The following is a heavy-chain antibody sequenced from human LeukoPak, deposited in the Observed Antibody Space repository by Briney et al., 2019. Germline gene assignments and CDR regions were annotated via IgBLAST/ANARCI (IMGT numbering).Heavy chain of an antibody. J-gene: IGHJ4*02. CDR2: IRYDGSNK. V-gene: IGHV3-30*02. CDR1: GFTFSSYW. CDR3: AGDYYDTFWTY. D-gene: IGHD3-22*01. Sequence: GGSLRLSCAASGFTFSSYWMSWVRQAPGKGLEWVAFIRYDGSNKYYADSVKGRFTISRDNSKNTLYLQMNSLRAEDTAVYYCAGDYYDTFWTYWGQGTLVTVSS.